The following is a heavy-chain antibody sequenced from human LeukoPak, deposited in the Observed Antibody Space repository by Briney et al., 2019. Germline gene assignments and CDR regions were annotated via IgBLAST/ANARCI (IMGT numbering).Heavy chain of an antibody. J-gene: IGHJ4*02. CDR1: GFPFSNYW. CDR3: ARPTLPFTIHSPFDY. V-gene: IGHV3-74*01. CDR2: VNSDGSTT. D-gene: IGHD3-3*01. Sequence: PGGSLRLSCAASGFPFSNYWMHWVRQAPGKGLVWVSRVNSDGSTTNYADSVKGRFTISRDNAENSLYLQMNSLTAEDTAVYYCARPTLPFTIHSPFDYWGQGTLVTVSS.